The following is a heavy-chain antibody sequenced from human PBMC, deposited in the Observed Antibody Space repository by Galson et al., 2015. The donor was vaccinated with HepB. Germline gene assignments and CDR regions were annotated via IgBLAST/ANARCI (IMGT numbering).Heavy chain of an antibody. Sequence: TLSLTCAVSGGSISRGNYSWSWIRQPPGKGLEWIGYIYHSGSTYYNPSLKSRVTMSVDRSKNQLSLKLSSVTAADTAVYYCARGGYSSNWPFDWGQGTLVTVSS. V-gene: IGHV4-30-2*01. CDR3: ARGGYSSNWPFD. CDR2: IYHSGST. CDR1: GGSISRGNYS. D-gene: IGHD6-13*01. J-gene: IGHJ4*02.